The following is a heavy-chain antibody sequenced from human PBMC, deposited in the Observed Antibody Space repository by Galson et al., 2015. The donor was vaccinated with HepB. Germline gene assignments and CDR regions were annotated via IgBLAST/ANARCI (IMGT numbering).Heavy chain of an antibody. D-gene: IGHD1-1*01. V-gene: IGHV3-30-3*01. CDR2: ISPDGSTL. CDR1: GFTFSDCN. Sequence: SLRLSCAASGFTFSDCNMHWVRQAPVKGLEWLAIISPDGSTLFYADSVKGRFTISRDNSKSTLFLQVDSLRPEDTAVHYCARDFKWNYDFWGQGTLVTVSS. J-gene: IGHJ4*02. CDR3: ARDFKWNYDF.